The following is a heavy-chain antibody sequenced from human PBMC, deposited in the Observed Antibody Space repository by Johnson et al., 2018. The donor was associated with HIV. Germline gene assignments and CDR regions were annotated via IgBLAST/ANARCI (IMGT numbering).Heavy chain of an antibody. J-gene: IGHJ3*02. CDR2: ISSNGGST. CDR1: GFTFSSYA. CDR3: ARDGNGLGGIGGARVGFDI. V-gene: IGHV3-64*01. D-gene: IGHD1-26*01. Sequence: EQLVESGGGLVQPGGSLRLSCAASGFTFSSYAIHWVRQAPGKGLEYVSAISSNGGSTYYANSVKGRFTISRDNSKHTLYLQMGSLRAEDMAVYYCARDGNGLGGIGGARVGFDIWGQGTMVTVSA.